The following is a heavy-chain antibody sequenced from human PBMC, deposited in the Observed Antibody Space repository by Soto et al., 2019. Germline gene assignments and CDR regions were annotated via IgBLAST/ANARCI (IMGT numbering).Heavy chain of an antibody. CDR1: GYSFSFYG. Sequence: GASVKVSCKASGYSFSFYGINWVRQAPGQGLEWMGWINPSDGNRNFAQKFEDRVTMTTATSTNTVFLELRSLKSDDTAIYYCASPPSGSYTSGFQHWGQGTLVTVSS. CDR3: ASPPSGSYTSGFQH. V-gene: IGHV1-18*01. J-gene: IGHJ1*01. CDR2: INPSDGNR. D-gene: IGHD1-26*01.